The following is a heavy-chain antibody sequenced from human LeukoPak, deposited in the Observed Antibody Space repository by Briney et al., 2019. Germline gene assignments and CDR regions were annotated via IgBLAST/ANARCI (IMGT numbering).Heavy chain of an antibody. CDR1: GFTVSSNY. V-gene: IGHV3-53*05. Sequence: GGSLRLSCAASGFTVSSNYMSWVRQAPGKGLEWVSVIYSGGSTYYADSVKGRFTISRDNSKNTLYLQMNSLRAEDTAVYYCAKDPRDHSYGWSWRYFDYWGQGTLVTVSS. CDR3: AKDPRDHSYGWSWRYFDY. J-gene: IGHJ4*02. D-gene: IGHD5-18*01. CDR2: IYSGGST.